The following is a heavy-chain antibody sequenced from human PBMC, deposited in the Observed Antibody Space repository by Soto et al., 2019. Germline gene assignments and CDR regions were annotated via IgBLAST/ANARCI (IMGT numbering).Heavy chain of an antibody. Sequence: QVQLVQSGDEVQKPGSSVQVSCKASGGTFSSYAISWVRQAPGQGLEWMGGIIPIFGTANYAQKFQGRVTITADESTSTAYMELSSLRSEDTAVYYCARDDVDTAMPYGMDVWGQGTTVTVSS. V-gene: IGHV1-69*12. CDR3: ARDDVDTAMPYGMDV. J-gene: IGHJ6*02. CDR1: GGTFSSYA. D-gene: IGHD5-18*01. CDR2: IIPIFGTA.